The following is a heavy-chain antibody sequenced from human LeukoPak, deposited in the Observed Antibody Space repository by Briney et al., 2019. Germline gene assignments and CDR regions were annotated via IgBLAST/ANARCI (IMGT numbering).Heavy chain of an antibody. CDR1: GGSFSGYY. J-gene: IGHJ4*02. Sequence: SETLSLTCAVYGGSFSGYYWSWIRQPPGKGLEWLGYISYSGSTNYNPSLKSRVTISMDTSKNQFSLKLNSVTAADTAVYYCARGERPGCDFWGLGTLVTVSS. V-gene: IGHV4-59*01. CDR2: ISYSGST. D-gene: IGHD3-16*01. CDR3: ARGERPGCDF.